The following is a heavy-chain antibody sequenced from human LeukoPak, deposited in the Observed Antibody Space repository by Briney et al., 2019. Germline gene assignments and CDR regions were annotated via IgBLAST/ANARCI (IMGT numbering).Heavy chain of an antibody. D-gene: IGHD6-25*01. CDR2: IYYSGGT. CDR1: GGSISSYY. Sequence: SETLSLTCTVSGGSISSYYWSWIRQPPGKGLEWIGYIYYSGGTNYNPSLKSRVTMSVDTSKNQFSLKLSSVTAADTAVYYCARVSGVYSSGWLFDYWGQGTLVTVSS. J-gene: IGHJ4*02. V-gene: IGHV4-59*12. CDR3: ARVSGVYSSGWLFDY.